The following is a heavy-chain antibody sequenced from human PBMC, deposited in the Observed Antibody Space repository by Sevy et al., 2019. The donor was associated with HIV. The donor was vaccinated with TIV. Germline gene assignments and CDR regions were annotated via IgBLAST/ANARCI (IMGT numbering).Heavy chain of an antibody. D-gene: IGHD3-22*01. CDR3: ARDDYDSSGYYGWGAFDI. V-gene: IGHV3-66*02. Sequence: GGSLRLCCAASGFTVSSNYMSWVRQAPGKGLEWVSVIYSGGSTYYADSVKGRFTISRDNSKNTLSLQMNSLRAEDTAVYYCARDDYDSSGYYGWGAFDIWGQGTMVTVSS. CDR1: GFTVSSNY. CDR2: IYSGGST. J-gene: IGHJ3*02.